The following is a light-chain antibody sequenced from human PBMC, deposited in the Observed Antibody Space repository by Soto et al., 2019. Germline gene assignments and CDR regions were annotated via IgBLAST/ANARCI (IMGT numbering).Light chain of an antibody. CDR3: VLFMGSGTWV. Sequence: QAVVTQAPSVSVSPGGTVTLTCGLSSGSVSTSYYPGWYQQTPGQAPRTLIYNTNTRSSGVPDRFSGSILGTKAALTITGAQADDESDYYCVLFMGSGTWVFGGGTKLTVL. J-gene: IGLJ2*01. CDR1: SGSVSTSYY. V-gene: IGLV8-61*01. CDR2: NTN.